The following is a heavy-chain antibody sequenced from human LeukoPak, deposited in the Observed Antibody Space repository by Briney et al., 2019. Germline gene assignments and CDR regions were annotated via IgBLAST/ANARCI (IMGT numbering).Heavy chain of an antibody. CDR2: IYYSGTA. V-gene: IGHV4-39*01. J-gene: IGHJ4*02. D-gene: IGHD1-26*01. CDR3: ARETGGSSIDY. CDR1: GGSISSSTHY. Sequence: PSETLSLTCTVSGGSISSSTHYWNWIRQPPGKGPEWIGSIYYSGTAYYGPSLKSRVTISVDTSTNQFSLRLTSVTAADTAVYYCARETGGSSIDYWGQGTLVTVSS.